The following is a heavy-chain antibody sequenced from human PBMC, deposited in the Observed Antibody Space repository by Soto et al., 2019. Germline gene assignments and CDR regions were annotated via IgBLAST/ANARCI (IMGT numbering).Heavy chain of an antibody. Sequence: PSETLSLTCTVSGGSISSSSYYWGWIRQPPGKGLEWIGSIYYSGSTYYNPSLKSRVTISVDTSKNQFSLKLSSVTAADTAVYYCARHRAEVVVTDDAFDIWGQGTMVT. CDR3: ARHRAEVVVTDDAFDI. J-gene: IGHJ3*02. CDR2: IYYSGST. D-gene: IGHD2-21*02. V-gene: IGHV4-39*01. CDR1: GGSISSSSYY.